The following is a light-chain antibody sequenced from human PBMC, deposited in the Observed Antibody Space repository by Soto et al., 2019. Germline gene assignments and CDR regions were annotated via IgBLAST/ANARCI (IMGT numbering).Light chain of an antibody. CDR2: DVS. CDR3: SSYAGSNNWV. J-gene: IGLJ7*01. CDR1: SSDVRGYNY. Sequence: QSALTQPPSASGSPGQSVTISCTGTSSDVRGYNYVSWYQLHPGKAPKLIIYDVSQRPSGVPDRFSGSKSGNTASLTVSGLQAEDEADYYCSSYAGSNNWVFGGGTQLTVL. V-gene: IGLV2-8*01.